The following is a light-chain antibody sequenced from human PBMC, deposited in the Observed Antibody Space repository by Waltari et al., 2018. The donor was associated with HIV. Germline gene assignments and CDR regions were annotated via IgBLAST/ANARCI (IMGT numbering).Light chain of an antibody. CDR3: SSYTSSSTLV. V-gene: IGLV2-14*01. CDR2: EVR. J-gene: IGLJ2*01. CDR1: SSDVGGYTL. Sequence: QSALTQPASVSGSPGQSITISCTGTSSDVGGYTLVSWFQHHPGKAPKVMIYEVRNRPSGVSNRFSGSKSGNTAALTISGLQAEDEADYYCSSYTSSSTLVFGGGTKLTVL.